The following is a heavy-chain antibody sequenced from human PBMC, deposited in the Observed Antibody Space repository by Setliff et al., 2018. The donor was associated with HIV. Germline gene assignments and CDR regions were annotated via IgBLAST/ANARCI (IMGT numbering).Heavy chain of an antibody. CDR3: VKGFECGGDCYSAFDY. Sequence: FSAYGMYWIRQAPGKGLEWVAFIWYDGSKKYYADSVKGRFTISRDNSKNTLYLQMNSLRIEDTAVYYCVKGFECGGDCYSAFDYWGQGNLVTVSS. J-gene: IGHJ4*02. V-gene: IGHV3-30*02. CDR2: IWYDGSKK. D-gene: IGHD2-21*02. CDR1: FSAYG.